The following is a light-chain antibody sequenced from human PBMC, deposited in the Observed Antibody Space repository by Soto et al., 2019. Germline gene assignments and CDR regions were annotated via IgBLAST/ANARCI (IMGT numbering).Light chain of an antibody. CDR3: LSYDSSLSGYV. CDR2: GNR. Sequence: QSALTQPPSVSGAPGQRVTISCTGSSSNIVEGFDAHWYQQVPGTAPKVLIYGNRNRPSGVPDRFTGSRSGTSASLAITGLQAEDEADYYCLSYDSSLSGYVFGTGTKVTVL. CDR1: SSNIVEGFD. J-gene: IGLJ1*01. V-gene: IGLV1-40*01.